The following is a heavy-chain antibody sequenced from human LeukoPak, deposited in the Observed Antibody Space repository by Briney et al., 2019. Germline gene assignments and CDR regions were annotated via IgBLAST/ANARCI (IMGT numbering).Heavy chain of an antibody. CDR1: GGTFSSYT. CDR2: IIPILGIA. CDR3: ARGGNEYSSSLRR. D-gene: IGHD6-6*01. J-gene: IGHJ4*02. Sequence: SVKASCKASGGTFSSYTISWVRQAPGQGLEWMGRIIPILGIANYAQKFQGRVTITADKSTSTAYMELSSLRSEDTAVYYCARGGNEYSSSLRRWGQGTLVTVSS. V-gene: IGHV1-69*02.